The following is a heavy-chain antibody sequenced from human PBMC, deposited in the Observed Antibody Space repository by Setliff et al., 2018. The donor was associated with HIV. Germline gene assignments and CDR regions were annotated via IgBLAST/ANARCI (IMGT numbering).Heavy chain of an antibody. CDR3: ARDIPHDYTFWSGSTRFDP. J-gene: IGHJ5*02. CDR2: IIPIFGTA. V-gene: IGHV1-69*13. D-gene: IGHD3-3*01. Sequence: SVKVSCKTSRGTFSSYAVSWVRQGPGQGLEWMGGIIPIFGTAKYAQKFQGRVIITADESSTTAYMELSSLRSDDTAVYYCARDIPHDYTFWSGSTRFDPWGQGTLVTVSS. CDR1: RGTFSSYA.